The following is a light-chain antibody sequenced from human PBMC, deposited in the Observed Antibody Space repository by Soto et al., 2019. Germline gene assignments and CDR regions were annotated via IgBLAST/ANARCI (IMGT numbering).Light chain of an antibody. CDR3: QKRSNWPIN. J-gene: IGKJ5*01. CDR2: DAY. V-gene: IGKV3-11*01. Sequence: IVMSQAPDTLSVALVVRSTLSPSASQSVTSNLAWYQQKPGQDHRILIYDAYNRATGIPARFSGSGSGTDFTLTIRSIEPEDFAVYYCQKRSNWPINVGQGKQLEIK. CDR1: QSVTSN.